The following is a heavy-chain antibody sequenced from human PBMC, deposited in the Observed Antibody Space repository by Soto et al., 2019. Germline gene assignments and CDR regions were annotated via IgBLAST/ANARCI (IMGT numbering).Heavy chain of an antibody. J-gene: IGHJ3*02. Sequence: GASVKVSCKASGYTFTCYAISWVRQSPGQGLEWMGWISAYNGNTNYAQKLQGRVTMTTDTSTSTAYMELRSLRSDDTAVYYCARNKKYQLPQYAFDIWGQGTMVTVSS. CDR1: GYTFTCYA. V-gene: IGHV1-18*01. CDR3: ARNKKYQLPQYAFDI. D-gene: IGHD2-2*01. CDR2: ISAYNGNT.